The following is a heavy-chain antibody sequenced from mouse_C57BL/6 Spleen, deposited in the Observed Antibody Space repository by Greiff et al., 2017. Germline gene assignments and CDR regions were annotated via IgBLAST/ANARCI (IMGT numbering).Heavy chain of an antibody. Sequence: EVKLVESGGGLVQPGGSLSLSCAASGFTFTDYYMSWVRQPPGKALEWLGFLRNKANGYTTEYSASVKCRFTISRDNSQSILYLQMNALRAEDSATYYGARSGYYFDYWGQGTTLTVSA. CDR3: ARSGYYFDY. CDR2: LRNKANGYTT. V-gene: IGHV7-3*01. CDR1: GFTFTDYY. J-gene: IGHJ2*01.